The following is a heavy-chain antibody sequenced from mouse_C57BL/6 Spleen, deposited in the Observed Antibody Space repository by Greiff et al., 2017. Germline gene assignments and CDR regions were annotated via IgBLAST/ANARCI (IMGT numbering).Heavy chain of an antibody. CDR2: ISNGGGST. V-gene: IGHV5-12*01. CDR1: GFTFSDYY. Sequence: EVKLVESGGGLVQPGGSLKLSCAASGFTFSDYYMYWVRQTPEKRLEWVAYISNGGGSTYYPDTVKGRFTISRDNAKNTLYLQMSRLKSEDTAMYYCARQRSKAAMDYWGQGTSVTVSS. J-gene: IGHJ4*01. CDR3: ARQRSKAAMDY. D-gene: IGHD2-5*01.